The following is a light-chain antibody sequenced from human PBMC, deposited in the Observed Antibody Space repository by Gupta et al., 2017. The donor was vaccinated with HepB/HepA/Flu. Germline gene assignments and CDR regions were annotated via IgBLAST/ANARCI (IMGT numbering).Light chain of an antibody. CDR3: QEYNNWPMYT. CDR1: QSVSSN. V-gene: IGKV3-15*01. CDR2: GAS. Sequence: EIVMTQYPATLSVSPGERATLSCRASQSVSSNLAWYRQKPGQAPSLVIYGASTRATCIPARFSGSGSGTEFTLTISSLQSEDFAVYYCQEYNNWPMYTFGQGTKLEIK. J-gene: IGKJ2*01.